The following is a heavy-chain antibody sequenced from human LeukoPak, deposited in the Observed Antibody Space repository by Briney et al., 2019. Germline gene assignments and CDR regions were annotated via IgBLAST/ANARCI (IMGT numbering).Heavy chain of an antibody. Sequence: SETLSLTCTVSGGSISSYYWSWIRQPPGKGLEWIGYIYYSGSTNYNPSLKSRVTMSVDTSKNQFSLKLSPVTAADTAVYYCARDGTTMARPNDAFDIWGQGTMVTVSS. CDR3: ARDGTTMARPNDAFDI. CDR2: IYYSGST. V-gene: IGHV4-59*12. D-gene: IGHD3-10*01. J-gene: IGHJ3*02. CDR1: GGSISSYY.